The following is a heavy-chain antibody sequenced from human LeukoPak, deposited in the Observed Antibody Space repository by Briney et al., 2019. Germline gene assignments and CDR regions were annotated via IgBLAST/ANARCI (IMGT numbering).Heavy chain of an antibody. CDR3: AKGVAGRYYFDY. D-gene: IGHD6-6*01. Sequence: GGSLRLSCAASGFTFSSNAMSWVRQTPGKGLEWVSSISGSGGSTYYAASVKGRFTISRDNSKNTLYLQMNSLRAEDTAVYLCAKGVAGRYYFDYWGQGTLVTVSS. J-gene: IGHJ4*02. V-gene: IGHV3-23*01. CDR1: GFTFSSNA. CDR2: ISGSGGST.